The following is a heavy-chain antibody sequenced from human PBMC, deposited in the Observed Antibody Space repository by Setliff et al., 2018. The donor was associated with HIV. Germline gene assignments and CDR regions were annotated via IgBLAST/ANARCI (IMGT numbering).Heavy chain of an antibody. D-gene: IGHD3-22*01. V-gene: IGHV3-23*01. J-gene: IGHJ4*02. CDR3: RKTYYNDSCGYYYFDS. CDR2: ISDSGGST. Sequence: GGSLRLSCAASGFTFSSYMMNWVRQAPGKGLEWVSGISDSGGSTYYADAVGGRCTISRDNTKNSLYLQIISRRAEDTAEYYCRKTYYNDSCGYYYFDSWGQGTLVTVSS. CDR1: GFTFSSYM.